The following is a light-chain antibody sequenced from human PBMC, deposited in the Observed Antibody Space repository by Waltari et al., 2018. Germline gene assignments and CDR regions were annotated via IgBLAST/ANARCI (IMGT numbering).Light chain of an antibody. Sequence: QAVVTQDPSLPVSPDGTVTLTCDCSAGPVTCDHYPSWFQQKPGQAPKTLIYDTNNSFFWTPGRFSGSLLGGKAALTLSGAQPEDEAEYYCLLSFGATRSYVFGTGTLLTVL. CDR3: LLSFGATRSYV. CDR2: DTN. CDR1: AGPVTCDHY. V-gene: IGLV7-46*01. J-gene: IGLJ1*01.